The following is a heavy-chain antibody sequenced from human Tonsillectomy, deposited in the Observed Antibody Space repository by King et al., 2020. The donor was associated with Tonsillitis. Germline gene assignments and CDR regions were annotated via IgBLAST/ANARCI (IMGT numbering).Heavy chain of an antibody. CDR3: AKAPTHYYYDSSGSSY. CDR2: ISGSGGST. V-gene: IGHV3-23*04. D-gene: IGHD3-22*01. Sequence: VQLVESGGGLVQPGGSLRLSCAASGFTFSSYAMSWVRQAPGKGLEWVSAISGSGGSTYYADSVKGRFTISRDNSKNTLYLQMISLRAEDTAVYYCAKAPTHYYYDSSGSSYWGQGTLVTVSS. CDR1: GFTFSSYA. J-gene: IGHJ4*02.